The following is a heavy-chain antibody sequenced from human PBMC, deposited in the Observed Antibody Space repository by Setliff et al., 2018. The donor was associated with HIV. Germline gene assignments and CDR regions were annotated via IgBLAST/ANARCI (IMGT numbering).Heavy chain of an antibody. V-gene: IGHV4-31*03. Sequence: SETLSLTCTVSGGSVNSGSFYWTWIRQLPGKGLEWIGNTYFDGTTNYNPSLKSRVAISLDTSKHQFSLQLTSVTGADTAVYYCAGRDNRYFDFWGQGMLVTVSS. D-gene: IGHD1-20*01. CDR3: AGRDNRYFDF. CDR2: TYFDGTT. J-gene: IGHJ4*02. CDR1: GGSVNSGSFY.